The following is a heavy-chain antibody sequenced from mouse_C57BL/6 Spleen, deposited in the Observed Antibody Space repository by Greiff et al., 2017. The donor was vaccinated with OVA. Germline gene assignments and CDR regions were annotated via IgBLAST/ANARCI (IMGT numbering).Heavy chain of an antibody. D-gene: IGHD2-1*01. V-gene: IGHV5-9*01. CDR3: ARHRGGNYVFYWYFDV. Sequence: EVHLVESGGGLVKPGGSLKLSCAASGFTFSSYTMSWVRQTPEKRLEWVATISGGGGNTYYPDSVKGRFTISRDNAKNTLYLQMSSLRSEDTALYYCARHRGGNYVFYWYFDVWGTGTTVTVSS. CDR1: GFTFSSYT. CDR2: ISGGGGNT. J-gene: IGHJ1*03.